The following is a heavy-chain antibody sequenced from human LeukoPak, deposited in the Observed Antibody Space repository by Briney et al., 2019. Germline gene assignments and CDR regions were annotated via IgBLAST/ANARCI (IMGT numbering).Heavy chain of an antibody. V-gene: IGHV3-48*04. CDR2: ISSSGNTI. D-gene: IGHD5-18*01. CDR1: GFTFSSYS. Sequence: GGSLRLSCAASGFTFSSYSMNWVRQAPGKGLGWVSYISSSGNTIDSADSVKGRFTISRDNAKKSLYLQMVSLRAEDTAVYYCARLRGYSYGYGDYWGQGTLVTVSS. J-gene: IGHJ4*02. CDR3: ARLRGYSYGYGDY.